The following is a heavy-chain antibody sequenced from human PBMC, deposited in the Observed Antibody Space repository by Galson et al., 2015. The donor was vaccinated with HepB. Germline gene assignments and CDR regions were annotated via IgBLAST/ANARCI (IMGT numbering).Heavy chain of an antibody. Sequence: SVKVSCKASGYTFSSYGISWVRQAPGQGLEWMGWISAYNGNTNYAQKLQGRVTMTTDTSTSTAYMELRSLRSDDTAVYYCARAYYDFWSGYVSYFDYWGQGTLVTVSS. D-gene: IGHD3-3*01. CDR3: ARAYYDFWSGYVSYFDY. V-gene: IGHV1-18*01. CDR1: GYTFSSYG. CDR2: ISAYNGNT. J-gene: IGHJ4*02.